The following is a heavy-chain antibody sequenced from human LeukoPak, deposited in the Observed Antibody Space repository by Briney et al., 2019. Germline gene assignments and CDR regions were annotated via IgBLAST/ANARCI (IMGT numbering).Heavy chain of an antibody. Sequence: GRSLRLSCAASGFTFSSYGVHWVRQAPGKGLEWVAVIWYDGSNKYYADSVKGRFTISRDNSKNTLYLQMNSLRAEDTAVYYCAREILEGYSSGFDYWGQGTLVTVSS. J-gene: IGHJ4*02. V-gene: IGHV3-33*01. CDR2: IWYDGSNK. D-gene: IGHD6-19*01. CDR1: GFTFSSYG. CDR3: AREILEGYSSGFDY.